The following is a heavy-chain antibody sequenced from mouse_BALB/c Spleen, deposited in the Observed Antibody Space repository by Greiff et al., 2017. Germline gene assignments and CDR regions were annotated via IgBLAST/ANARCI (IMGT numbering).Heavy chain of an antibody. J-gene: IGHJ4*01. Sequence: VQVVESGAELARPGASVKMSCKASGYTFTSYTMHWVKQRPGQGLEWIGYINPSSGYTNYNQKFKDKATLTADKSSSTAYMQLSSLTSEDSAVYYCARSGTGYAMDYWGQGTSVTVSS. CDR1: GYTFTSYT. CDR2: INPSSGYT. CDR3: ARSGTGYAMDY. V-gene: IGHV1-4*01. D-gene: IGHD4-1*01.